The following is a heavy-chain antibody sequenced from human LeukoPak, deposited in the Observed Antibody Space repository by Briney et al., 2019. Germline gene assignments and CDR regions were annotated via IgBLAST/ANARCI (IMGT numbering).Heavy chain of an antibody. V-gene: IGHV4-4*02. CDR2: TYHSGST. CDR1: GGSISSSNW. J-gene: IGHJ5*02. D-gene: IGHD6-13*01. CDR3: ATMPEPSIAAAPRSAQSHSP. Sequence: SETLSLTCAVSGGSISSSNWWSWVRQPPGKGLEGIGETYHSGSTNYNQSLKSRVTISVDKSKNQFSLKLSSVTAADTAVYYCATMPEPSIAAAPRSAQSHSPWGQGTLVTVSS.